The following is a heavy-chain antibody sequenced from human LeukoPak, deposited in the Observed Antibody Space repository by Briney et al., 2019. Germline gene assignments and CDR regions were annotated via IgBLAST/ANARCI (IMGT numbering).Heavy chain of an antibody. V-gene: IGHV1-2*02. CDR1: GSTLTGYY. Sequence: GASVKVSCTASGSTLTGYYMHWVRLAPGQGLEWMGWINPSSGDTNYAQKFQGRVTMTRATSISTAYMELSRLRSDDTAVYYCAKNPYEYYFDYWGQGTLVTVSS. J-gene: IGHJ4*02. CDR2: INPSSGDT. D-gene: IGHD5-12*01. CDR3: AKNPYEYYFDY.